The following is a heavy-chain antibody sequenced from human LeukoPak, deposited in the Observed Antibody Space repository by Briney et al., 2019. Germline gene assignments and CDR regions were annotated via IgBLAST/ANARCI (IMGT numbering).Heavy chain of an antibody. D-gene: IGHD3-9*01. CDR1: GDSISSGSYY. V-gene: IGHV4-61*02. CDR2: IYTSGST. Sequence: SETLSLTCTVSGDSISSGSYYWSWIRQPAGKGLEWIGRIYTSGSTNYNPSLKSRVTMSVDTSKNQFSLKLSSVTAADTAVYYCARDAVYYDILTGWGYYYMDVWGKGTTVTISS. CDR3: ARDAVYYDILTGWGYYYMDV. J-gene: IGHJ6*03.